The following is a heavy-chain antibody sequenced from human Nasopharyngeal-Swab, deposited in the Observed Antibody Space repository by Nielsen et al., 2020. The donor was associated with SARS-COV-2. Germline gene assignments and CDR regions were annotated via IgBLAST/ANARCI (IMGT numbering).Heavy chain of an antibody. J-gene: IGHJ4*02. CDR1: GFTFSSYG. V-gene: IGHV3-33*01. D-gene: IGHD4-17*01. CDR2: IWYDGSNK. Sequence: GGSLRLSCAASGFTFSSYGMHWVRQAPGKGLEWVAVIWYDGSNKYYADSVKGRFTISRDNSKNTLYLQMNSLRAEDTAVYYCAGDDYGDTGEPFDYWGQGTLVTVSS. CDR3: AGDDYGDTGEPFDY.